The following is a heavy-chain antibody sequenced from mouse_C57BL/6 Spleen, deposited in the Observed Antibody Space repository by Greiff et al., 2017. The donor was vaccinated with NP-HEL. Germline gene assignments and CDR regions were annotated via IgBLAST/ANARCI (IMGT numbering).Heavy chain of an antibody. J-gene: IGHJ3*01. CDR1: GYSITSGYY. CDR2: ISYDGSN. V-gene: IGHV3-6*01. Sequence: EVQLQESGPGLVKPSQSLSLTCSVTGYSITSGYYWNWIRQFPGNKLEWMGYISYDGSNNYNPSLKNRISITRDTSKNQFFLKLNSVTTEDTATYYCASYSNYVLFAYWGQGTLVTVSA. CDR3: ASYSNYVLFAY. D-gene: IGHD2-5*01.